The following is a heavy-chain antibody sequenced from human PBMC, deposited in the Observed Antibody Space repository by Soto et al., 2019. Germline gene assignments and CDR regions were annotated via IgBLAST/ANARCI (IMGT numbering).Heavy chain of an antibody. J-gene: IGHJ6*02. D-gene: IGHD2-8*02. CDR1: GFTFSSYA. CDR3: VKDWTGSTCPCVDV. Sequence: EVHLLESGGGLVQPGGSLRLSCAASGFTFSSYAMAWVRQATGQGQEWIATISGGDDTTYYADSVKGRFTISRDHFKNSLYLQMTSLRAQDTAIYYCVKDWTGSTCPCVDVWGQGTTVTVS. CDR2: ISGGDDTT. V-gene: IGHV3-23*01.